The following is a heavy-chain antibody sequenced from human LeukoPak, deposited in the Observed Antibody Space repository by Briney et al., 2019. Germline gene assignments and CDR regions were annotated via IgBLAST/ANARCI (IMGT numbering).Heavy chain of an antibody. CDR2: IHHSGST. CDR3: ARGDLGYCSGGSCYLYYFDY. J-gene: IGHJ4*02. Sequence: PSETLSLTCTVSGGSISSGGYYWSWIRQPPGKGLEWIGHIHHSGSTHYNSSLKSRVTISMDRSENQVSLRLNSVTAADTAVYYCARGDLGYCSGGSCYLYYFDYWGQGTLVTVSS. CDR1: GGSISSGGYY. V-gene: IGHV4-30-2*01. D-gene: IGHD2-15*01.